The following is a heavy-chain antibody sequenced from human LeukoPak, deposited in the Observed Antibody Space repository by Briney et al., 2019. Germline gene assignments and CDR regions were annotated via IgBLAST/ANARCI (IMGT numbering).Heavy chain of an antibody. Sequence: SETLSLTCTVSGGSISSYYWSWIRQPAGKGLEWIGRIYTSGSTNYNPSPKSRVTMSVDTSKNQFSLKLSSVTAADTAVYYCARLLLWFGESLGAFDIWGQGTMVTVSS. J-gene: IGHJ3*02. D-gene: IGHD3-10*01. CDR1: GGSISSYY. CDR2: IYTSGST. CDR3: ARLLLWFGESLGAFDI. V-gene: IGHV4-4*07.